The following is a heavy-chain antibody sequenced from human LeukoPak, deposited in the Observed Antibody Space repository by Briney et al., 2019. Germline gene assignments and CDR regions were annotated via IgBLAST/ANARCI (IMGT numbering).Heavy chain of an antibody. D-gene: IGHD6-13*01. CDR2: ISYDGSNK. CDR1: GFTFSSYG. J-gene: IGHJ6*02. Sequence: GGSLRLSCAASGFTFSSYGMHWVRQAPGKGLEWVAVISYDGSNKYYADSVKGRFTISRDNSKNTLYLQMNSLRAEDTAVYYCAKVGVYSSSWKREYYYYGMDVWGQGTTVTVSS. V-gene: IGHV3-30*18. CDR3: AKVGVYSSSWKREYYYYGMDV.